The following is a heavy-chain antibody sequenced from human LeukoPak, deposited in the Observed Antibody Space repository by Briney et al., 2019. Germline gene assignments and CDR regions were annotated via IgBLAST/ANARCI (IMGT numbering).Heavy chain of an antibody. Sequence: GGSLRLSCAASGFTFSSYWMSWVRQAPGKGLEWVASIKQDGSEKYYVDSVKGRFTISRDNAKNSLYLQMNSLRAEDTALYYCARAPGEGWFDPWGRGTLVTVSS. CDR3: ARAPGEGWFDP. V-gene: IGHV3-7*01. CDR2: IKQDGSEK. J-gene: IGHJ5*02. CDR1: GFTFSSYW. D-gene: IGHD4-17*01.